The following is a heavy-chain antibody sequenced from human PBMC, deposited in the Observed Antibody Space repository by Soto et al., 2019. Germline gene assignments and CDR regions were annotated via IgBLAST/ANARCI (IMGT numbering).Heavy chain of an antibody. CDR1: GGSISSYY. CDR2: IYYSGST. CDR3: ARYKDYGGNSYFDY. D-gene: IGHD4-17*01. Sequence: SETLSLTCTVSGGSISSYYWSWIRQPPGKGLEWIGYIYYSGSTNYNPSLKSRVTISVDTSKIQFSLKLSSVTAADTAVYYCARYKDYGGNSYFDYWGQGTLVTVSS. J-gene: IGHJ4*02. V-gene: IGHV4-59*01.